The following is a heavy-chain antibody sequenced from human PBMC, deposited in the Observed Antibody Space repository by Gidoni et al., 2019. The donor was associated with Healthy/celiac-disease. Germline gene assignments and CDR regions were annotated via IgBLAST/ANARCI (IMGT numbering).Heavy chain of an antibody. D-gene: IGHD5-18*01. CDR1: GFPFGSFA. Sequence: EVQLLESGGGLVQPGGSLRTSCEASGFPFGSFALRWVRQAPGDGAVGVSRSRWSGCRKSDSASVKGRFTISRDNPKNTLYLQMNSLRAEDTAVYYCATRGGDTAMVPRRSRNYYYYGMDVWGQGTTVTVSS. V-gene: IGHV3-23*01. CDR2: SRWSGCRK. CDR3: ATRGGDTAMVPRRSRNYYYYGMDV. J-gene: IGHJ6*02.